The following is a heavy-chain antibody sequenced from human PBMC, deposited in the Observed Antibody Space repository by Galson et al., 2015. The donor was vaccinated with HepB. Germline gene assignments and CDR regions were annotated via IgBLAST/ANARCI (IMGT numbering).Heavy chain of an antibody. J-gene: IGHJ4*02. D-gene: IGHD3-9*01. V-gene: IGHV3-23*01. Sequence: SLRLSCAVSGFTFTNYAMSWVRQAPGKGLEWVSLTNGSGTSTYYADSVKGRFTISRDNSKNTLYLQMNSLRADDTAVYYCAKQLNYDILTAFDYWGQGTLVTVSS. CDR3: AKQLNYDILTAFDY. CDR1: GFTFTNYA. CDR2: TNGSGTST.